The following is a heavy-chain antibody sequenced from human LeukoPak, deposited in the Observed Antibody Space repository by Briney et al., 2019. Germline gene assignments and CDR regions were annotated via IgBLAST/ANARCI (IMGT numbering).Heavy chain of an antibody. Sequence: GSLRLSCSASGFTFSNYAMHWVRQAPGKGLEWVSAISTSGGDTFYPDSVRGRFSISRDNSKNTLYLQMNSLRAEDTALYYCARVNGDYCFDSWGQGTLVTVSS. CDR2: ISTSGGDT. CDR3: ARVNGDYCFDS. V-gene: IGHV3-23*01. CDR1: GFTFSNYA. D-gene: IGHD4-17*01. J-gene: IGHJ4*02.